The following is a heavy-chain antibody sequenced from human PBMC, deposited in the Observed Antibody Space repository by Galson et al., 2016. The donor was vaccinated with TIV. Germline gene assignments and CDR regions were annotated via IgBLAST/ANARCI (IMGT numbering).Heavy chain of an antibody. D-gene: IGHD3-16*01. CDR2: IYHTGNT. CDR3: AREGSADYDWGRAHFDY. J-gene: IGHJ4*02. Sequence: YWTWIRQPPGKGLEWIGYIYHTGNTIYNPSLKSRVAISLDTSKNQFSLKLSSVTAADTALYYCAREGSADYDWGRAHFDYWGQGTLVTVSS. V-gene: IGHV4-59*12. CDR1: Y.